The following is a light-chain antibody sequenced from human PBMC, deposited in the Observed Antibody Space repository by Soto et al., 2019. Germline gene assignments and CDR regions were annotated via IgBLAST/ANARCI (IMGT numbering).Light chain of an antibody. CDR3: CSYAGSSTWV. J-gene: IGLJ3*02. V-gene: IGLV2-23*01. CDR2: EGS. Sequence: QSALTQPASVSGSPGQSITISCTGNSSDIGSYNVVSWYQQHPGKAPKLMIYEGSKRPSGVSNRFSGSKSGDTASLTISGLQTEDEADYYCCSYAGSSTWVFGGGTKLTVL. CDR1: SSDIGSYNV.